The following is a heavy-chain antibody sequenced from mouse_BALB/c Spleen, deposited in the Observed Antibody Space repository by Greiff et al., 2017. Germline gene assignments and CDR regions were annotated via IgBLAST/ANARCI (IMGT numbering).Heavy chain of an antibody. D-gene: IGHD2-1*01. V-gene: IGHV1-69*02. J-gene: IGHJ3*01. CDR1: GYTFTSYW. CDR2: IYPSDSYT. CDR3: TRGGNYGGFAY. Sequence: VQLQQPGAELVRPGASVKLSCKASGYTFTSYWINWVKQRPGQGLEWIGNIYPSDSYTNYNQKFKDKATLTVDKSSSTAYMQLSSPTSEDSAVYYCTRGGNYGGFAYWGQGTLVTVSA.